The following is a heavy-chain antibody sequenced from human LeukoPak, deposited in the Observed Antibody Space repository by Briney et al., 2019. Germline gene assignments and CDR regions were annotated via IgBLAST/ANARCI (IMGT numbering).Heavy chain of an antibody. CDR3: AKGSCSSTTCLKTD. CDR2: ISYDGIDK. V-gene: IGHV3-30*18. D-gene: IGHD2-2*01. J-gene: IGHJ4*02. Sequence: GGSLRLSCAAPGFTFSSYAMHWVRQTPGKGLEWVAVISYDGIDKYYADSVKGRFTISRDNSKNTLYLQMNSVRSEDTAVYYCAKGSCSSTTCLKTDWGQGTPVTVSS. CDR1: GFTFSSYA.